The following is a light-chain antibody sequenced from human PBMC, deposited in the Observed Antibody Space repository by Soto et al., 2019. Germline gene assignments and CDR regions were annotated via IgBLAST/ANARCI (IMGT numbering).Light chain of an antibody. Sequence: QSVLTQPPSASGTPGQRVTISCSGSSSNIGSNTVNWYQQLPGTAPKVLIHSNNQRPSGVPDRFSGSKSGTSASLAISGLQSEDEADYYCAAWDDSLNGVVFGGGTQLTVL. CDR1: SSNIGSNT. CDR3: AAWDDSLNGVV. J-gene: IGLJ2*01. V-gene: IGLV1-44*01. CDR2: SNN.